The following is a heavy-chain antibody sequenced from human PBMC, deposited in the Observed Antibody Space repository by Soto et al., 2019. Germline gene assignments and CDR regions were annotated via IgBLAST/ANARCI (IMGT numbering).Heavy chain of an antibody. J-gene: IGHJ5*02. CDR2: SYSSGRT. D-gene: IGHD5-18*01. V-gene: IGHV4-61*08. CDR3: ARMPVDTSMIYWFGP. Sequence: SETLSLTCTVSGGSVSRGDYYWSCIRQPPGKGLDWIGHSYSSGRTSFNPSLKRRVTIPVDPSKNRFSLKVTSVAVGNTAVYYGARMPVDTSMIYWFGPWGQGTLVTV. CDR1: GGSVSRGDYY.